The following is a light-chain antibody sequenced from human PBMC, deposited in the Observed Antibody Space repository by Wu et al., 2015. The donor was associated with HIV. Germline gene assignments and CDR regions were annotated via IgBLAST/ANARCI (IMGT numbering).Light chain of an antibody. CDR2: GAS. V-gene: IGKV3-15*01. CDR3: QQYNNWPPIT. Sequence: EIVMTQSPATLSVSPGERATLSCRASQSVSSNLAWYQQKPGQAPRLLIFGASTRATGIPVRFSGSGSGTEFTLTICSLQSEDFAVYYCQQYNNWPPITFGQGTRLEIK. CDR1: QSVSSN. J-gene: IGKJ5*01.